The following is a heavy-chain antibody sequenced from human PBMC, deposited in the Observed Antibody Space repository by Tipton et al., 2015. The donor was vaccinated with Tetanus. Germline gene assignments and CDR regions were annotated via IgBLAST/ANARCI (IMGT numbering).Heavy chain of an antibody. V-gene: IGHV4-31*02. D-gene: IGHD1-26*01. CDR3: ARRVVGATLDY. Sequence: LRLSCSVSGDSINSGDYYWSWIRQPPGKGLEWIGYIYYTGNTYYNPSLKSRVTLSIDMSKNQFSLRLSSVTAADTAVYFCARRVVGATLDYWGQGSLVTVSS. CDR1: GDSINSGDYY. J-gene: IGHJ4*02. CDR2: IYYTGNT.